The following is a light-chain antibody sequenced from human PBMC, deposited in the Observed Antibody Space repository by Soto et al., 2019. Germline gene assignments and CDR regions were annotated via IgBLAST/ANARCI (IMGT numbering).Light chain of an antibody. J-gene: IGLJ2*01. CDR2: ELS. V-gene: IGLV2-8*01. CDR1: SSDIGGYNY. Sequence: QSVLTQPPSASGSPGQSVTISCTGTSSDIGGYNYVSWYQQHPGKAPKLMIYELSKRPSGVPDRFSGSKSGNTASLTVSGPKAEDEADYSCSPQAGSNNFVVFGGGTKLPAL. CDR3: SPQAGSNNFVV.